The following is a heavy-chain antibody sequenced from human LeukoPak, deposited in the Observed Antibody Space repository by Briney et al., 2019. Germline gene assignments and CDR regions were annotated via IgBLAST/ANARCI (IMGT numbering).Heavy chain of an antibody. V-gene: IGHV3-21*01. Sequence: TGGSLRLSCAASGFTFSSYSMNWVRQAPGKGLEWVSSISSSSSYIYYADSVKGRSTISRDNAKNSLYLQMNSLRAEDTAVYYCARGRSGAFDIWGQGTMVTVSS. D-gene: IGHD3-10*01. CDR2: ISSSSSYI. J-gene: IGHJ3*02. CDR3: ARGRSGAFDI. CDR1: GFTFSSYS.